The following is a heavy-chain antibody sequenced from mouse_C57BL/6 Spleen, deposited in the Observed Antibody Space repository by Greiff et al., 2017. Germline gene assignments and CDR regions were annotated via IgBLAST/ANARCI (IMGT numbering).Heavy chain of an antibody. Sequence: QVQLKQYGAELVRPGTSVKMSCKASGYTFTNYWIGWAKQRPGHGLEWIGDIYPGGGYTNYNEKFKGKATLTADKSSSTAYMQFSSLTSEDSAIYYCARWYGSSYGYFDVWGTGTTVTVSS. V-gene: IGHV1-63*01. CDR2: IYPGGGYT. CDR1: GYTFTNYW. D-gene: IGHD1-1*01. J-gene: IGHJ1*03. CDR3: ARWYGSSYGYFDV.